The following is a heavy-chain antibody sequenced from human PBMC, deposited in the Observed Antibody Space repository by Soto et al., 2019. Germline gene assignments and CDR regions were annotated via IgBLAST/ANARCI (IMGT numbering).Heavy chain of an antibody. V-gene: IGHV1-3*01. CDR3: ARKLYGDYTFFDY. Sequence: ASVKVSCKASGYTFTSYVMHWVRQAPGQRLEWMGWINAGNGNTKFSQRFQGRVTIARDTSANTAYMELSSLRPEDTAVYYCARKLYGDYTFFDYWGQGTLVTVSS. CDR2: INAGNGNT. D-gene: IGHD4-17*01. CDR1: GYTFTSYV. J-gene: IGHJ4*02.